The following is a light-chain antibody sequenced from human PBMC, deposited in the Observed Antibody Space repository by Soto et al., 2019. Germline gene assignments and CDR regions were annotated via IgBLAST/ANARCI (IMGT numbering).Light chain of an antibody. J-gene: IGKJ3*01. V-gene: IGKV1-33*01. CDR1: QAISNY. CDR3: QQYDNLFT. Sequence: DIQMTQSPSSLSASVGDRVTITCQASQAISNYLNWYQQKPGKAPKLLIYDASNLETGVPSRFSGSGSGTSFTFTISSLQPEDIATYYCQQYDNLFTFGPGTKVDIK. CDR2: DAS.